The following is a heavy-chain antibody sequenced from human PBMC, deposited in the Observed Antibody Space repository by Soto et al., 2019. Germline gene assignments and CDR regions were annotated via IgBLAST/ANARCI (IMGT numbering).Heavy chain of an antibody. J-gene: IGHJ4*02. CDR2: ISSSSNTI. V-gene: IGHV3-48*02. D-gene: IGHD4-17*01. CDR1: GFTFSTYS. CDR3: ARRAATIDY. Sequence: EVQLVASGGGLVQPGGSLRLSCAASGFTFSTYSMNWVRQAPGKGLEWVSYISSSSNTIYYADSVKGRFTISRDNAKNSLYLQMNSLRDDDTAVYYCARRAATIDYWGQGTLVTVSS.